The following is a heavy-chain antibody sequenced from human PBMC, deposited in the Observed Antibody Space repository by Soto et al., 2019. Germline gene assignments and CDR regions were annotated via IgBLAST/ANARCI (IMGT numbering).Heavy chain of an antibody. J-gene: IGHJ4*02. CDR1: GFTFSSYG. D-gene: IGHD6-13*01. Sequence: QVQLVESGGGVVQPGRSLRLSCAASGFTFSSYGMHWVRQAPGKGLEWVAVISYDGSNKYYADSVKGRFTISRDNSKNTLYLQMNSLIAEDTAVYYCAKASIAAAGTGYWGQGTLVTVSS. CDR2: ISYDGSNK. CDR3: AKASIAAAGTGY. V-gene: IGHV3-30*18.